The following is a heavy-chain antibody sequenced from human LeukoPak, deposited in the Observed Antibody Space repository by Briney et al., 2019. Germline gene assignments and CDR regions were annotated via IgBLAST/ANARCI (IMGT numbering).Heavy chain of an antibody. J-gene: IGHJ5*02. CDR1: GGSISSSSYY. Sequence: SETLSLTCTVSGGSISSSSYYWGWIRQPPGKGLEWIGSIYYSGSTYYNPSLKSRVTISVDTSKNQFSLKLSSVTAADTAVYYCARDSRVVVWWFDPWGQGTLVTVSS. CDR2: IYYSGST. V-gene: IGHV4-39*07. CDR3: ARDSRVVVWWFDP. D-gene: IGHD2-2*01.